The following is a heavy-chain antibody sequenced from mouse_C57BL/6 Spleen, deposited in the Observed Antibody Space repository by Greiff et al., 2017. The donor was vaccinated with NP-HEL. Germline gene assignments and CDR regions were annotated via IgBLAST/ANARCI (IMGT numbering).Heavy chain of an antibody. CDR2: IWSDGST. D-gene: IGHD4-1*01. J-gene: IGHJ4*01. Sequence: VQLQQSGPGLVAPSQSLSITCTVSGFSLTSYGVHWVRQPPGKGLEWLVVIWSDGSTTYNSALKSRLSISKDNSKSQVFLKMNSLQTDDTAMYYCARHETGLYAMDYWGQGTSVTVSS. V-gene: IGHV2-6-1*01. CDR3: ARHETGLYAMDY. CDR1: GFSLTSYG.